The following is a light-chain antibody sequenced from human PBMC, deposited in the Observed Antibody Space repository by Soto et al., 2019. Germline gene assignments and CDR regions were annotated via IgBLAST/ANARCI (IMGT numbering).Light chain of an antibody. CDR1: QSVAKSY. J-gene: IGKJ4*01. V-gene: IGKV3-20*01. CDR3: LQYASSPLT. CDR2: GAS. Sequence: ETVLTQSPGTLSLSPGERATLSCRASQSVAKSYLAWYQHKPGQGPRLLISGASSRATGIPDRCSGSGSGTDFTLTISRLEPEDFAVYYCLQYASSPLTFGGGTKVEI.